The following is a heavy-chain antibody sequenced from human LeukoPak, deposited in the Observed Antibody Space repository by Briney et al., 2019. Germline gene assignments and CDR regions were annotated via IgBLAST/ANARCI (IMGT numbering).Heavy chain of an antibody. Sequence: SETLSLTCTVSGVSISTSNYYWTWIRQPPGKGLEWIGYIYSSGSTNSNPSLKSRVTISVDTSKSQFSLNLSSVTAADTAVYYCARGGEAGLADWGQGTLVTVSS. V-gene: IGHV4-61*01. J-gene: IGHJ4*02. D-gene: IGHD4-17*01. CDR2: IYSSGST. CDR1: GVSISTSNYY. CDR3: ARGGEAGLAD.